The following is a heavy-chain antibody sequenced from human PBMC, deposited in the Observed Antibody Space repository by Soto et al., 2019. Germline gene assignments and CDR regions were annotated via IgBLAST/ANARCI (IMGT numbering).Heavy chain of an antibody. CDR3: VRARLLGYSYGPV. CDR1: GFTFSSYW. CDR2: INSDGSGT. Sequence: PGGSLRLSCAASGFTFSSYWLHWVRQAPGKGLAWVSRINSDGSGTNYADSVKGRFTISRDNAKNTLYLQRNSLRAEDTAVYYCVRARLLGYSYGPVWGQGTLVTVSS. J-gene: IGHJ4*02. V-gene: IGHV3-74*01. D-gene: IGHD5-18*01.